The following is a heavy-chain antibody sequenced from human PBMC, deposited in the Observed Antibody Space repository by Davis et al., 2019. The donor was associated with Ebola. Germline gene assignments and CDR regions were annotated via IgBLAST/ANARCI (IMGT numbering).Heavy chain of an antibody. CDR3: ARRRSVLRYFDWLPKALDY. CDR1: GGSFSGYY. J-gene: IGHJ4*02. D-gene: IGHD3-9*01. CDR2: INHSGST. V-gene: IGHV4-34*01. Sequence: SQTLSLTCAVYGGSFSGYYWSWIRQPPGKGLEWIGEINHSGSTNYNPSLKSRVTISVDTSKHQFSLQLSSVTAADTAVYYCARRRSVLRYFDWLPKALDYWGQGTLVTVSS.